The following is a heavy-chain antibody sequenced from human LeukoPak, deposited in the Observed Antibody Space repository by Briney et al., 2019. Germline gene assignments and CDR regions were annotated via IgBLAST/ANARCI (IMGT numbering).Heavy chain of an antibody. CDR2: IDPNSGGT. J-gene: IGHJ6*03. CDR1: GYTFTGYY. Sequence: ASVKDSCKASGYTFTGYYMHWVRQAPGQGLGGMGWIDPNSGGTNYAQKFQGRVTITRDTSTSTAYMELSRLRSDDSAVYYCARAGGSVAGYYYYSMDVWGKGTTVTVSS. CDR3: ARAGGSVAGYYYYSMDV. V-gene: IGHV1-2*02. D-gene: IGHD6-19*01.